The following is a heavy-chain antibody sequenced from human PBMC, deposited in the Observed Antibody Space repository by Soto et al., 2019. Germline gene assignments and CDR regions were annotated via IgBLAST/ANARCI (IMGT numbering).Heavy chain of an antibody. CDR2: IYYSGST. J-gene: IGHJ6*02. CDR3: AREGALWEDYYYGMDV. Sequence: QLQLQESGPGLVKPSETLSLTCTVSGGSISSSSYYWGWIRQPPGKGLEWIGSIYYSGSTYYNPSLKSRVTLSVATSKNQSALKLSSVTAADTAVYYCAREGALWEDYYYGMDVWGQGTTVTVSS. D-gene: IGHD1-26*01. CDR1: GGSISSSSYY. V-gene: IGHV4-39*02.